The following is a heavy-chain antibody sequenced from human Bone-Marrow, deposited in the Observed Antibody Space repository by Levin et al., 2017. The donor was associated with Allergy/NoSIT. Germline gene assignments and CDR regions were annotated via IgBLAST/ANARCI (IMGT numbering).Heavy chain of an antibody. CDR1: GGSISTPSYD. V-gene: IGHV4-39*01. J-gene: IGHJ6*03. CDR2: IYYSGTT. D-gene: IGHD2-2*01. CDR3: ARRQDCSSGTCYYYYYYMDV. Sequence: SETLSLTCTVFGGSISTPSYDWGWIRQPPGKGLEWIGSIYYSGTTYYNPFLKSRVTISADTSKNQFSLKLSSVTAADTAVYYCARRQDCSSGTCYYYYYYMDVWGNGTKVTVSS.